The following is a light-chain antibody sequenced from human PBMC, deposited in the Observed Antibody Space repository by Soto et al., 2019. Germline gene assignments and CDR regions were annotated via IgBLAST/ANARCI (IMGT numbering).Light chain of an antibody. CDR2: DAS. J-gene: IGKJ1*01. CDR3: QQYNTAPWT. V-gene: IGKV1-5*01. Sequence: DIQVTQSPSTLSASVGDRVTITCRASQSINRWLAWYQQRPGKAPSLLISDASSLESGVPSRFSGSGSGTEFTLTISSLQPEDFATYHCQQYNTAPWTFGQGTXVDIK. CDR1: QSINRW.